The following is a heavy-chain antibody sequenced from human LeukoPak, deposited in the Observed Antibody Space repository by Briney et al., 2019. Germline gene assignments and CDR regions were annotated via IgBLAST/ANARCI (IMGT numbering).Heavy chain of an antibody. J-gene: IGHJ4*02. D-gene: IGHD3-9*01. CDR2: VTHNGDTT. CDR1: GFSFRSYG. V-gene: IGHV3-23*01. CDR3: AKDRNQYFDPNFDY. Sequence: GGSLRLSCAASGFSFRSYGMSWVRQAPGKGLEWVSAVTHNGDTTYYADSVKGRFTISRDNSKNTLYLQMNNLRAEDTALYYCAKDRNQYFDPNFDYWGQGTLVTVSS.